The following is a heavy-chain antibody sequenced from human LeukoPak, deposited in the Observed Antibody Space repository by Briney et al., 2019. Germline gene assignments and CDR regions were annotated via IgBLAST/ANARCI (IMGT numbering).Heavy chain of an antibody. J-gene: IGHJ3*02. CDR1: GGSLSSSSYY. CDR3: ARVAVDFWSGYYTSHAFDI. CDR2: IYYSGST. D-gene: IGHD3-3*01. Sequence: SETLSLTCTVSGGSLSSSSYYWGWLRQPPGKGLEWLGSIYYSGSTYYNPSLKSRVTISVDTSKNQFSLKLSSVTAADTAVYYCARVAVDFWSGYYTSHAFDIWGQGTMVTVSS. V-gene: IGHV4-39*07.